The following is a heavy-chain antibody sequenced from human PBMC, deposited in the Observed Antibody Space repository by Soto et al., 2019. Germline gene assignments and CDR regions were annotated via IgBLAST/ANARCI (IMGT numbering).Heavy chain of an antibody. J-gene: IGHJ6*02. V-gene: IGHV4-34*01. CDR1: GGSFNGYY. CDR2: INHSGYT. D-gene: IGHD2-15*01. CDR3: ARGPVAINFIYYNGMDV. Sequence: QVQLQQWGAGLLRASETLSLTCAVSGGSFNGYYWSWIRQPPGKGLEWIGKINHSGYTKYNSSLKSRVTISVDTSKNQFSLKLSSVTAADTAVYYCARGPVAINFIYYNGMDVWGQGTTVTVSS.